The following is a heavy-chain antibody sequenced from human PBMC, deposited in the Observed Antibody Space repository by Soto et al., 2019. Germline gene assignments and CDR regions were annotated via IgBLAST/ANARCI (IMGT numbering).Heavy chain of an antibody. CDR1: GGSISRSNYY. J-gene: IGHJ6*02. V-gene: IGHV4-39*01. CDR2: MYYSGST. D-gene: IGHD2-15*01. Sequence: QLQLLESGPGLVKPSETVSLTCTVSGGSISRSNYYWGWIRQPPGKGLEWIGNMYYSGSTYYNPSLKSRVTIFVATSKNQFYLKLSSVTAADTAAYYCARQGGDCSGGSCYSGYYYYGMDVWGQGTTVTVSS. CDR3: ARQGGDCSGGSCYSGYYYYGMDV.